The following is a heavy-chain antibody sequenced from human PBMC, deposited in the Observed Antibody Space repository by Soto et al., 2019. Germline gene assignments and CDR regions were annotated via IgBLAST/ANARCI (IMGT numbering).Heavy chain of an antibody. D-gene: IGHD2-2*01. Sequence: PSETLSLTCAVSGGSISSGGYSGSWIRQPPGKGLEWIGYIYHSGSTYYNPSLKSRVTISVDRSKNQFSLKLSSVTAADTAVYYCARGISSVMYQLPYWFDPWGQGTLVTVSS. CDR1: GGSISSGGYS. V-gene: IGHV4-30-2*01. J-gene: IGHJ5*02. CDR3: ARGISSVMYQLPYWFDP. CDR2: IYHSGST.